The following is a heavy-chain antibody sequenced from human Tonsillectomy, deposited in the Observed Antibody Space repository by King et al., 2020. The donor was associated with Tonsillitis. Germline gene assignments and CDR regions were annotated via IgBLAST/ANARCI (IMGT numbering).Heavy chain of an antibody. CDR3: ARDTYSSGWPGVTYYFDC. J-gene: IGHJ4*02. CDR2: ISSSSSYK. CDR1: GFTFSSYS. V-gene: IGHV3-21*01. D-gene: IGHD6-19*01. Sequence: VQLVESGGGLVKPGGSLRLSCVASGFTFSSYSMNWVRQAPGKGLEWVSSISSSSSYKKYADSVKGRFTISRDNAKNSLDLQMNSLRAEDTAVYYCARDTYSSGWPGVTYYFDCWGQGTLVTVSS.